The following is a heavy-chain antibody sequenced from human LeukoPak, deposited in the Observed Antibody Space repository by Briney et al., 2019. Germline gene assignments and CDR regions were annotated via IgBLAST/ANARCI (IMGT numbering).Heavy chain of an antibody. V-gene: IGHV3-15*01. J-gene: IGHJ4*02. CDR1: GYTLNNAW. CDR3: TTAPLTTVTSLDY. D-gene: IGHD4-17*01. Sequence: GGCLRLSRAASGYTLNNAWMSWVRQAPGKGLEWVCRIKSKTDGGTTDYAAPVKGRFTISRDDSKNTLYLQMNSLKTEDTAVYYCTTAPLTTVTSLDYWGQGTLVTVSS. CDR2: IKSKTDGGTT.